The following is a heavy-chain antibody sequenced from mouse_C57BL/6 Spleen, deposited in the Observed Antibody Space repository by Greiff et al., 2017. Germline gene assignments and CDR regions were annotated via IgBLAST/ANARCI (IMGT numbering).Heavy chain of an antibody. J-gene: IGHJ1*03. V-gene: IGHV6-6*01. Sequence: EVQGVESGGGLVQPGGSMKLSCAASGFTFSDAWMDWVRQSPEKGLEWVAEIRNKANNHATHSAEPVQGRFTRSRNDCKSAYYLQMTRIRAENADIYYCTLYGSCYWGWYFDVWGTGTTVTVSS. CDR3: TLYGSCYWGWYFDV. CDR2: IRNKANNHAT. CDR1: GFTFSDAW. D-gene: IGHD1-1*01.